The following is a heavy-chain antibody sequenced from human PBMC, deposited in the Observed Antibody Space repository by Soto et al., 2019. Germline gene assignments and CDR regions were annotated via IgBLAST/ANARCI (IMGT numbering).Heavy chain of an antibody. D-gene: IGHD3-22*01. J-gene: IGHJ3*02. CDR1: VFTGSSYA. V-gene: IGHV3-30-3*01. Sequence: GPLRISCAASVFTGSSYAMHWVRQAPGKGLEWVAVISYDGSNKYYADSVKGRFTISRDNSKNTLYLQMNSLRAEDTAVYYCARDSRITMIVVVILGRAFDIWGQGTMVTVSS. CDR3: ARDSRITMIVVVILGRAFDI. CDR2: ISYDGSNK.